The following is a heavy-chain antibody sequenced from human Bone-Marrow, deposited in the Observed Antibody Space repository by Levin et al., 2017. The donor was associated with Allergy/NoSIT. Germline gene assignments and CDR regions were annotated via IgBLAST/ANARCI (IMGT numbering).Heavy chain of an antibody. V-gene: IGHV1-69*13. Sequence: SVKVSCKASGGTFSSYAISWVRQAPGQGLEWMGGIIPIFGTANYAQKFQGRVTITADESTSTAYMELSSLRSEDTAVYYCARGNWNYVTLYYYYYGMDVWGQGTTVTVSS. CDR1: GGTFSSYA. D-gene: IGHD1-7*01. J-gene: IGHJ6*02. CDR2: IIPIFGTA. CDR3: ARGNWNYVTLYYYYYGMDV.